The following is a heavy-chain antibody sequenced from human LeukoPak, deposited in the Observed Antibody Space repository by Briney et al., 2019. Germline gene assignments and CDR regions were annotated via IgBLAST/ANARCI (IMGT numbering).Heavy chain of an antibody. V-gene: IGHV1-69*06. CDR3: AAEDYDILTGYYRVHY. CDR2: IIPIFGTA. J-gene: IGHJ4*02. Sequence: GASVKVSCKASGGTFSSYAISWVRQAPGQGLEWMGGIIPIFGTANYAQKFQGRVTITADKSTSTAYMELSSLRSEDTAVYYCAAEDYDILTGYYRVHYWGQGTLVTVSS. CDR1: GGTFSSYA. D-gene: IGHD3-9*01.